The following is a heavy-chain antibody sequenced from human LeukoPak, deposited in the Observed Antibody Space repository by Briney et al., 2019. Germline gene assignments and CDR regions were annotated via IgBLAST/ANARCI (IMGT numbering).Heavy chain of an antibody. CDR1: GYRFTSYW. V-gene: IGHV5-51*01. J-gene: IGHJ4*02. CDR3: ARLRDTAMAN. D-gene: IGHD5-18*01. Sequence: GGSLKISFKGSGYRFTSYWIGWVRQMPGKGLEWMGIIYPGDSDTRYSPSFQGQVIISADKSISTAYLQWSSLKASDTAMYYCARLRDTAMANWGQGTLVTVSS. CDR2: IYPGDSDT.